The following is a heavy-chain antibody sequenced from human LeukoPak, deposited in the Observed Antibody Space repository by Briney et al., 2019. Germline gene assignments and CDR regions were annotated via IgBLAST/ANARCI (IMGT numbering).Heavy chain of an antibody. D-gene: IGHD4/OR15-4a*01. CDR1: GYTFTSYG. J-gene: IGHJ5*02. V-gene: IGHV1-18*01. CDR3: ARDGIYRCCGNWFDP. CDR2: ISAYNGNT. Sequence: GASVKVSCKASGYTFTSYGISWVRQAPGQGREWMGWISAYNGNTNYAQKLQGRVTMTTDTSTSTAYMELRSLRSDDTAVYYCARDGIYRCCGNWFDPWGQGTLVTVSS.